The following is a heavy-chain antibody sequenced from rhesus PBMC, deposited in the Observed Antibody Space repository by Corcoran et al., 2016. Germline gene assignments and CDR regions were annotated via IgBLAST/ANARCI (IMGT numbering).Heavy chain of an antibody. V-gene: IGHV4-169*02. CDR2: IYGSGSST. CDR1: GGYMSSSY. J-gene: IGHJ4*01. Sequence: QLQLQESGPGMVKPSETLSVTGAVSGGYMSSSYWSWIRQAPGKGLEWRGEIYGSGSSTNYNPSLMSRFTLSVDTSKNQFSLKLSSVTAADTAVYYCVRDPDGYFDYWGQGVLVTVSS. CDR3: VRDPDGYFDY.